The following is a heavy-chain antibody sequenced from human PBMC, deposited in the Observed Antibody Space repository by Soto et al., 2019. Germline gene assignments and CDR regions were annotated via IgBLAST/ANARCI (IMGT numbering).Heavy chain of an antibody. CDR3: ARNIAAAVPYYYDMDV. Sequence: GASVKVSCKASGGTFSSYTISWVRQAPGQGLEWMGRIIPILGIANYAQKFQGRVTITADKSTSTAYMELSSLRSEDTAEYYCARNIAAAVPYYYDMDVWGKGTTVTVSS. V-gene: IGHV1-69*02. D-gene: IGHD6-13*01. J-gene: IGHJ6*03. CDR1: GGTFSSYT. CDR2: IIPILGIA.